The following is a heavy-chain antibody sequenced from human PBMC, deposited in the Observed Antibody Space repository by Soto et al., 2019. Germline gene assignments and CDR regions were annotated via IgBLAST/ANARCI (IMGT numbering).Heavy chain of an antibody. D-gene: IGHD2-15*01. CDR3: ARDSRDIAVVAAAMSYGMDV. V-gene: IGHV1-18*01. J-gene: IGHJ6*02. Sequence: QVQLVQSGAEVKKPGASVKVSCKPSGYTFTSYGISWVRQAPGQGLEWMGCISAYNGNTNYAQKLQVRVTMTTDTTTSTAYMELRSLRSDDTAVYYCARDSRDIAVVAAAMSYGMDVWGRGTTVTAS. CDR2: ISAYNGNT. CDR1: GYTFTSYG.